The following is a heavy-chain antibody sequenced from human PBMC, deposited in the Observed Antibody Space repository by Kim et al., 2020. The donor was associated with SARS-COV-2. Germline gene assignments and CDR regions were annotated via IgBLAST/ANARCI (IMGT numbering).Heavy chain of an antibody. CDR2: IYYSGST. D-gene: IGHD4-17*01. V-gene: IGHV4-39*07. J-gene: IGHJ4*02. CDR1: GGSISSSSYY. Sequence: SETLSLTCTVSGGSISSSSYYWGWIRQPPGKGLEWIGSIYYSGSTYYNPSLKSRVTISVDTSKNQFSLKLSSVTAADTAVYYCARGVYGGNSGMFSWGQGTLVTVSS. CDR3: ARGVYGGNSGMFS.